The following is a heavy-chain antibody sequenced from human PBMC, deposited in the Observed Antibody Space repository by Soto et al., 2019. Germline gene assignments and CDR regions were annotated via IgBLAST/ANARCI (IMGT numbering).Heavy chain of an antibody. D-gene: IGHD2-15*01. J-gene: IGHJ4*02. Sequence: WLRQYQKQGLEWMGGIIPIFGTANYAQKFQGRVTITADESTSTAYMELSSLRSEDTAVYYCARDRKQDTIPAFAYWGQGTLVTV. V-gene: IGHV1-69*01. CDR3: ARDRKQDTIPAFAY. CDR2: IIPIFGTA.